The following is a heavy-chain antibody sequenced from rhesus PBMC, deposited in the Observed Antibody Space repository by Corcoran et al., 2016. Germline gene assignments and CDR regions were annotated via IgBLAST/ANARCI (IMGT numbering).Heavy chain of an antibody. D-gene: IGHD4-23*01. J-gene: IGHJ2*01. V-gene: IGHV4-169*02. CDR3: ASLNTVTRDWYFDL. CDR2: IYGSGSST. CDR1: GGPISSSY. Sequence: QLQLQESGPGLVKPSETLSVTCAVSGGPISSSYWSWIRQAPGTGLEWIGYIYGSGSSTNYNPSLKSLVTLSVDTSKNQLSLKLSSVTAADTAVYYCASLNTVTRDWYFDLWGPGTPITISS.